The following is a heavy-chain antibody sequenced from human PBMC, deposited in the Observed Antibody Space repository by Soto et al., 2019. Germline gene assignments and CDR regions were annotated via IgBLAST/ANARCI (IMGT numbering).Heavy chain of an antibody. D-gene: IGHD1-26*01. CDR2: INHSGDT. CDR3: ANLIVFHSSYYHDY. CDR1: GVPFSGYY. Sequence: SEPLSLTCAVSGVPFSGYYWSWIRQSPGKGLEWIGGINHSGDTNYNPSVKSRVTMLVDTSKNQFSLSLSSVTAADTAVYYCANLIVFHSSYYHDYWRHGTLVTVAS. J-gene: IGHJ4*01. V-gene: IGHV4-34*01.